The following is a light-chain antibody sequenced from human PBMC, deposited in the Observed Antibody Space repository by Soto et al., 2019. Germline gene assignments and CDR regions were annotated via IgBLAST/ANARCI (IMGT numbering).Light chain of an antibody. V-gene: IGKV1-6*01. J-gene: IGKJ5*01. CDR2: AAS. CDR1: QGIRND. Sequence: AIQMTQSPSSLSASVGDRVTITCRASQGIRNDLGWYQQKTGKAPKILIYAASSLQSGVPSRFRGSGSGTDFTLTISRLQPEDFATYYCLQDYTYPYTFGQGTRLEIK. CDR3: LQDYTYPYT.